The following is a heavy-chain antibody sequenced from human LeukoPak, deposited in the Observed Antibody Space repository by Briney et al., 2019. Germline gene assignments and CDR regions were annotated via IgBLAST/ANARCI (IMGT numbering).Heavy chain of an antibody. J-gene: IGHJ6*02. V-gene: IGHV4-59*01. CDR3: ARRGYEGGMDV. D-gene: IGHD2-15*01. CDR2: IYYSGST. CDR1: GGSISSYY. Sequence: SETLSLTCTVSGGSISSYYWSWIRQPPGKGLEWIGYIYYSGSTNYNPSLKSRVTISVDTSKNQFSLKLSSVTAADTAVYYCARRGYEGGMDVWGQGTTVTVSS.